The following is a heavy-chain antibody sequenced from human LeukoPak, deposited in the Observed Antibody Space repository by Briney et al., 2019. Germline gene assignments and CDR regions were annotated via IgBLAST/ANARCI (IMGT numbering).Heavy chain of an antibody. V-gene: IGHV3-30*18. D-gene: IGHD3-22*01. CDR1: GFTFSSYG. Sequence: GGSLRLSCAASGFTFSSYGMHWVRQAPGKGLEWVAVISYDGSNKYFADSVKGRFTISRDNSKNTLYLQMNSLRAEDTAVYYCAKDLPRQYYYDSNAYPTSIDYWGQGTLVTVSS. CDR2: ISYDGSNK. CDR3: AKDLPRQYYYDSNAYPTSIDY. J-gene: IGHJ4*02.